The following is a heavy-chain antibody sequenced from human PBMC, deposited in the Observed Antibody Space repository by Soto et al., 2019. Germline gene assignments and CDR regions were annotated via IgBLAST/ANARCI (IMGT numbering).Heavy chain of an antibody. D-gene: IGHD3-22*01. Sequence: SVKVSCKASGGTFSSYTISWVRQAPGQGLEWMGRIIPILGIANYAQKFQGRVTITADKSTSTAYMELSSLRSEDTAVYYCAGDSPYYYDSSGYSSDYWGQGTLVTVSS. CDR1: GGTFSSYT. J-gene: IGHJ4*02. V-gene: IGHV1-69*02. CDR2: IIPILGIA. CDR3: AGDSPYYYDSSGYSSDY.